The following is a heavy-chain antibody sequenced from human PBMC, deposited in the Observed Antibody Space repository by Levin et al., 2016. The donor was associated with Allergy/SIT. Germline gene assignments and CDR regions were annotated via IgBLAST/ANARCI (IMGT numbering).Heavy chain of an antibody. CDR2: ISYDGSNK. CDR3: AKDQDPVYSGNYGVDP. D-gene: IGHD1-26*01. CDR1: GFTFSSYS. J-gene: IGHJ5*02. V-gene: IGHV3-30*18. Sequence: GGSLRLSCAASGFTFSSYSMNWVRQAPGKGLEWVAVISYDGSNKYYADSVKGRFTISRDNSKNTLYLQMNSLRAEDTAVYYCAKDQDPVYSGNYGVDPWGQGTLVTVSS.